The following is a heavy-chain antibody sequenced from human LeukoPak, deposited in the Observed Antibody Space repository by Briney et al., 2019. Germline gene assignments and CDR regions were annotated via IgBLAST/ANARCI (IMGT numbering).Heavy chain of an antibody. CDR2: IYTSGTT. Sequence: PSENLSLTCTVSGGSVRRGNYYWTWIRQPAGSGLEWIGRIYTSGTTDYNPSLRTRVTISVDASRNQFSLNLSSVTAADTAVYYCARWSGSVTARNYYYYMDVWGEGTTVTVSS. CDR3: ARWSGSVTARNYYYYMDV. CDR1: GGSVRRGNYY. D-gene: IGHD6-6*01. V-gene: IGHV4-61*02. J-gene: IGHJ6*03.